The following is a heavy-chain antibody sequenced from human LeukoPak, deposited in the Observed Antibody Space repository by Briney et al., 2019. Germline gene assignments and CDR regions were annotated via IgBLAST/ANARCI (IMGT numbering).Heavy chain of an antibody. CDR1: GFTFSSYA. V-gene: IGHV3-23*01. CDR2: ISGSGGST. J-gene: IGHJ5*02. D-gene: IGHD3-22*01. Sequence: GGSLRLSCAASGFTFSSYAMSWVRQAPGKGLEWVSAISGSGGSTYYADSVKGRFTISRDNSKNTLYLQMNSLRAEDTAVYYCAKAPFPPRYYDSSGYSWGQGTLVTVSS. CDR3: AKAPFPPRYYDSSGYS.